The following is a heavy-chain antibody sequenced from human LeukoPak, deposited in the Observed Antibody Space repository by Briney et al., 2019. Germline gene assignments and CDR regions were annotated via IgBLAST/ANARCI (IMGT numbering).Heavy chain of an antibody. CDR3: AREGSFGVATYYYYYGMDV. D-gene: IGHD3-3*01. CDR1: GFTVSSNY. V-gene: IGHV3-66*01. J-gene: IGHJ6*02. Sequence: GGSLRLSCAASGFTVSSNYMSWVRQAPGKGLDWVSVIYSGGSTYYADSVKGRFTISRDNSKNTLYLQMNSLRAEDTAVYYCAREGSFGVATYYYYYGMDVWGQGTTVTVSS. CDR2: IYSGGST.